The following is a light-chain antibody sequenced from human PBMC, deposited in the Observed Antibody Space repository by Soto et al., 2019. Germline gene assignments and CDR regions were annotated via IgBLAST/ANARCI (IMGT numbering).Light chain of an antibody. V-gene: IGKV3-20*01. J-gene: IGKJ1*01. CDR1: QSGSINY. Sequence: EIVLTQSPGTLSLTAGETVTLXXRASQSGSINYLAWYQQKPGQAPSLLIYGASGRATGIPDRFSGSESGTDFTLTISRLEAEDSAVYYCQQYSTPPRRFGQGTKVDI. CDR3: QQYSTPPRR. CDR2: GAS.